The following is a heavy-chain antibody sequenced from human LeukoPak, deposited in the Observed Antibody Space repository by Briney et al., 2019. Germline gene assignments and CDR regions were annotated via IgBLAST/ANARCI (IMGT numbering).Heavy chain of an antibody. V-gene: IGHV4-39*01. D-gene: IGHD6-13*01. Sequence: SETLSLTCTVSGGSISSSSYYWGWIRQPPGKGLEWIGSIYYSGSTYYNPSLKSRVTISVDTSKNQFSLKLSSVTAADTAVYYCARHGQSSSRYEQRYGMGVWGQGTTVTVSS. CDR2: IYYSGST. CDR1: GGSISSSSYY. CDR3: ARHGQSSSRYEQRYGMGV. J-gene: IGHJ6*02.